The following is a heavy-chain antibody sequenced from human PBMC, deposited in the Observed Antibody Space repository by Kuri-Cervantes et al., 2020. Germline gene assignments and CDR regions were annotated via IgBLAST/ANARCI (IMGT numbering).Heavy chain of an antibody. CDR1: GFTFSSYS. D-gene: IGHD3-16*01. J-gene: IGHJ4*02. V-gene: IGHV3-21*01. CDR3: ARDSGKGGFDY. Sequence: LSLTCAASGFTFSSYSMNWVHQAPGKGLEWVSSISSSSSYIYYADSVKGRFTISRDDAKNSLYLQMNSLRAEDTAVYYCARDSGKGGFDYWGQGTLVTVSS. CDR2: ISSSSSYI.